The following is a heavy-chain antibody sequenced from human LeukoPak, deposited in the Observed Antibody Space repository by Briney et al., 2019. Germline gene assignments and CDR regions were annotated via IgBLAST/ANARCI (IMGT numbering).Heavy chain of an antibody. D-gene: IGHD4-17*01. Sequence: SETLSLTCTVSGGSISSGGYYWSWIRQHPGKGLEWIGYIYYSGSTYYNPSLKSRVTISVDTSRNQFSLKLSSVTAADTAVYYCARETTVTTPDAFDIWGQGTMVTVSS. J-gene: IGHJ3*02. CDR1: GGSISSGGYY. CDR3: ARETTVTTPDAFDI. V-gene: IGHV4-31*03. CDR2: IYYSGST.